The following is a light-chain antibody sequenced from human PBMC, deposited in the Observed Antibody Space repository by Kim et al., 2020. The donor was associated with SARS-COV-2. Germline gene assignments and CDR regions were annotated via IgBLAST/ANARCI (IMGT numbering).Light chain of an antibody. CDR3: CSYAGSYTFV. CDR1: SNDIGSYKF. CDR2: DVS. Sequence: QSALTQPRSVSGSPGQSVTISCTGTSNDIGSYKFVSWYQQHPGKAPKLIIFDVSERSTGVPDRFSGSQSANTASLTISGLQHEDESDYYCCSYAGSYTFVFGGGTQLTVL. J-gene: IGLJ3*02. V-gene: IGLV2-11*01.